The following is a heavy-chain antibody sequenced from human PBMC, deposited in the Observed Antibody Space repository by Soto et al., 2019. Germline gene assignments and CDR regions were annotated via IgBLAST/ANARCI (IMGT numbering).Heavy chain of an antibody. V-gene: IGHV3-11*01. CDR3: ARAAYTSKTDFDY. Sequence: QVQLVESGGGLVKPGGSLRLSCAASGFTFNGNYMTWIRQAPGKVLEWISYISSISSTISYADSVKGRFTISRDNAKNSLYLQMSNLRPEDTAVYYCARAAYTSKTDFDYWGQGALVTVSS. CDR2: ISSISSTI. J-gene: IGHJ4*02. D-gene: IGHD3-16*01. CDR1: GFTFNGNY.